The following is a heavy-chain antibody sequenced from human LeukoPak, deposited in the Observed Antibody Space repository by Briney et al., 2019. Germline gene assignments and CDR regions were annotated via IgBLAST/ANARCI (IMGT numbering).Heavy chain of an antibody. CDR2: ISSSSSYI. J-gene: IGHJ4*02. D-gene: IGHD4-23*01. CDR3: AVDYGGTPFDY. Sequence: GGSLRLSCAASGFTFSSHSMNWVRQTPGKGLEWVSSISSSSSYIYYADSVKGRFTISRDNAKNSLYLQMNSLRAEDTAVYYCAVDYGGTPFDYWGQGTLVTVSS. V-gene: IGHV3-21*01. CDR1: GFTFSSHS.